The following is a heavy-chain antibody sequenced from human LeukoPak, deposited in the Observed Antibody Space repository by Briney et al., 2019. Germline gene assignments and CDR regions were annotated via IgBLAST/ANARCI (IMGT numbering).Heavy chain of an antibody. D-gene: IGHD4-17*01. Sequence: GASVKVSFKASGYTFSAYYIHWGRQAPGQGLEWMGWINPKSGSTSFPERFQGRVTVTRDMSTATVYMELARLRSDDTAIYFCAREMSDDYGDSPLYYWGQGTLVTVSA. V-gene: IGHV1-2*02. CDR1: GYTFSAYY. CDR3: AREMSDDYGDSPLYY. CDR2: INPKSGST. J-gene: IGHJ4*02.